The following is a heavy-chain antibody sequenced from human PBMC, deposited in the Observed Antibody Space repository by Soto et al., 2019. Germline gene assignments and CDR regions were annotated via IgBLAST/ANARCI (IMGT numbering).Heavy chain of an antibody. Sequence: ASVKVSCKAFGYSFSDYGINWVRQAPGQGREWMGWSNPYNGHKNYAQKFADRLTMTTDTSTATVSMELRNLKSDDTAVYYCVRDRLRGYGNSGFYSWG. V-gene: IGHV1-18*01. CDR3: VRDRLRGYGNSGFYS. CDR2: SNPYNGHK. CDR1: GYSFSDYG. J-gene: IGHJ5*01. D-gene: IGHD6-19*01.